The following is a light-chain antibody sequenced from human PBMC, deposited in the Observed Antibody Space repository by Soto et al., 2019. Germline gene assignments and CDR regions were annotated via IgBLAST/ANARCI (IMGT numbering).Light chain of an antibody. Sequence: AIQMTQSPSSLSASVGDRVTITCRASQGIRTDLGWYQEKPGKAPKLLIYGASTLQTGVPSRFSGSGSGTDFTLTISSLQAEDFATYYCLQDYTYPRTCGQGTKVEIK. CDR1: QGIRTD. CDR2: GAS. V-gene: IGKV1-6*01. CDR3: LQDYTYPRT. J-gene: IGKJ1*01.